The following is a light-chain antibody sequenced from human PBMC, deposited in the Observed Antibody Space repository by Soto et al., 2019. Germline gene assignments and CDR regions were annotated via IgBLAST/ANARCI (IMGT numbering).Light chain of an antibody. V-gene: IGKV3-15*01. CDR1: QSVSSN. CDR2: GAS. CDR3: QQSYGIPQT. J-gene: IGKJ1*01. Sequence: EIVMTQSPATLSVSPGERATLSCRASQSVSSNLAWYQQKPGQAPRLLIYGASTRATGIPARFSGSGSGTEFTLAISSLQPEDFTTYYCQQSYGIPQTFGPGTKVEIK.